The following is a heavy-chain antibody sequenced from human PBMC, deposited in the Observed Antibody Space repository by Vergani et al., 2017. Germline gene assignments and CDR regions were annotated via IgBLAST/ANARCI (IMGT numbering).Heavy chain of an antibody. CDR1: GYTFTGYY. CDR2: INPNSGGT. CDR3: ARGSKIMVRGVISRGLDY. V-gene: IGHV1-2*02. Sequence: QVQLVQSGAEVEKPGASVKVSCKASGYTFTGYYMHWVRQAPGQGLEWMGWINPNSGGTNYAQKFQGRVTMTRDTSISTAYMELSRLRSDDTAVYYCARGSKIMVRGVISRGLDYWGQGTLVTVSS. J-gene: IGHJ4*02. D-gene: IGHD3-10*01.